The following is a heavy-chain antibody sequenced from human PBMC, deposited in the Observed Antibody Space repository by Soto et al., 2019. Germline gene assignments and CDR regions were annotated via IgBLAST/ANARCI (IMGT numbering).Heavy chain of an antibody. V-gene: IGHV1-69*13. CDR2: IIPIFGTA. CDR3: AAIVESYYYYGMDV. CDR1: GGTFSSYA. D-gene: IGHD2-21*01. J-gene: IGHJ6*02. Sequence: SVKVSCKASGGTFSSYAISWVRQAPGQGLEWMGGIIPIFGTANYAQKSQGRVTITADESTSTAYMELSSLRSEDTAVYYCAAIVESYYYYGMDVWGQGTTVTVSS.